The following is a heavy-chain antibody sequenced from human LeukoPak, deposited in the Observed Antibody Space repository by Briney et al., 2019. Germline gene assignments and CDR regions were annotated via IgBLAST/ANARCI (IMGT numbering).Heavy chain of an antibody. V-gene: IGHV3-30*04. D-gene: IGHD1-26*01. J-gene: IGHJ4*02. Sequence: GGSLRLSCAASGFTFSSYAMHWVRQAPGKGLEWVAVISYDGSNKYYADSVKGRFTISRDNSKNTLYLQMNSLRAEDTAVYYCAKDWGQRGVGATLGHWGQGTLVIVSS. CDR3: AKDWGQRGVGATLGH. CDR2: ISYDGSNK. CDR1: GFTFSSYA.